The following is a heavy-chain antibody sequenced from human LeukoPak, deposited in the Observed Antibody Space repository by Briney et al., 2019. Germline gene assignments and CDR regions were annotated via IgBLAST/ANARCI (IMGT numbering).Heavy chain of an antibody. CDR2: IYYSGST. J-gene: IGHJ1*01. Sequence: PSQTLSLTCTVSGGSISSFYWTWIRQPPGKGLEGLGYIYYSGSTNYNPSLKSRVTISIDASKNQFSLKVNSVTAADTAVYYCARVTGVAGTAEYFQHWGQGTLVTVSS. V-gene: IGHV4-59*01. D-gene: IGHD6-19*01. CDR1: GGSISSFY. CDR3: ARVTGVAGTAEYFQH.